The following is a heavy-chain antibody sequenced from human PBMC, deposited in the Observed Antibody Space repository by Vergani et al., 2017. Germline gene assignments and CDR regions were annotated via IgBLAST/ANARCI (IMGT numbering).Heavy chain of an antibody. J-gene: IGHJ5*02. V-gene: IGHV3-30*03. D-gene: IGHD3-3*01. Sequence: QVQLVEWGGGVVQPGGSLRLSCTASGFIFSSHGKHWVRQAPGKGLQWVAVISNDGGNKYYADSVKGRFTIYKDNTVDLLSLQMNSLRPDDTAVYYCVRGGRGGLGEFWSRRGPWGKGTRVIVSS. CDR2: ISNDGGNK. CDR1: GFIFSSHG. CDR3: VRGGRGGLGEFWSRRGP.